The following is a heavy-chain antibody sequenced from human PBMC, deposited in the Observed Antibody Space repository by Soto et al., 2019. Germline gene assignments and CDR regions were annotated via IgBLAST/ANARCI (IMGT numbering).Heavy chain of an antibody. V-gene: IGHV1-8*01. J-gene: IGHJ6*02. Sequence: QVQLVQSGAEVKKPGASVKVSCKASGYTFTSYDINWVRQATGQGLEWMGWMNPNSGNTGYAQKFQGRVTMTRNTXXSXAXXELSSLRSEDTAVYYCARDHDILTGYSPYYYGMDVWGQGTTVTVSS. CDR3: ARDHDILTGYSPYYYGMDV. D-gene: IGHD3-9*01. CDR1: GYTFTSYD. CDR2: MNPNSGNT.